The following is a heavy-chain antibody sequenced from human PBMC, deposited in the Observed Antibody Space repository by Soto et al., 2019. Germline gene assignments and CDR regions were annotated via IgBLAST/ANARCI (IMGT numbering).Heavy chain of an antibody. V-gene: IGHV4-61*01. D-gene: IGHD1-1*01. CDR1: VGSMTTRSYF. CDR2: VFRSGSI. J-gene: IGHJ4*02. Sequence: PSETLSLTCNVSVGSMTTRSYFWSWIRQPPGKGLEWIGYVFRSGSINYSPSFKSRVTISIDTSKNQFSLMLKSVTAADTAVYFCARARNRYFDYWGQGALVTVSS. CDR3: ARARNRYFDY.